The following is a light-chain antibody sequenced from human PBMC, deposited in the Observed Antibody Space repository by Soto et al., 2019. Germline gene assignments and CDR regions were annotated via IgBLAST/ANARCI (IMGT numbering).Light chain of an antibody. V-gene: IGKV1-33*01. CDR2: DAS. Sequence: DIQMTQSPSSLSASVGDRVTITCQASQNSNNYLNWYQHKPGRAPKLLIYDASNLEAGVPSRFRGSGSGTDFTFIISRLQPEDIATYYCQQYENLPTFGQGTRLEIK. CDR3: QQYENLPT. CDR1: QNSNNY. J-gene: IGKJ5*01.